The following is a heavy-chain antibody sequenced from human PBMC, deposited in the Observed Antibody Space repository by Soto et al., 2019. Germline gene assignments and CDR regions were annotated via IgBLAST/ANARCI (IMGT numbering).Heavy chain of an antibody. Sequence: EVQLLESGGGLVQPGGSLRLSCAASGFTFSTYAMSWVRQAPGKGLEWVSAISGGGGGSTYYAYSVKGRFTISRDNSMNTLYLQVNSLRAEDTAVYYCAKDRWAVAGIDYWGQGTLVSVAS. CDR2: ISGGGGGST. V-gene: IGHV3-23*01. CDR3: AKDRWAVAGIDY. J-gene: IGHJ4*02. D-gene: IGHD6-19*01. CDR1: GFTFSTYA.